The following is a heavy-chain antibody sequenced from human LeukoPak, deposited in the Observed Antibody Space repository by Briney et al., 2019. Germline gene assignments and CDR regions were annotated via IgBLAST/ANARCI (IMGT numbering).Heavy chain of an antibody. CDR1: GSSINSVYS. CDR2: IYHNGDT. Sequence: SETLSLTCTVFGSSINSVYSWGWIWQPPGKGLEWIGSIYHNGDTYYNSSLKSRVTISVHTYESQFSLKLSSVTAADTAVYYCASYKTYYDSSGNPFDYWGQGTLVTVSS. D-gene: IGHD3-22*01. J-gene: IGHJ4*02. V-gene: IGHV4-38-2*02. CDR3: ASYKTYYDSSGNPFDY.